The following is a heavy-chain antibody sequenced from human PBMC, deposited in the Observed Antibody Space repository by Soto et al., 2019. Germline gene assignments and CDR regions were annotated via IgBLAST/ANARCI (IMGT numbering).Heavy chain of an antibody. CDR2: INKAGSEK. V-gene: IGHV3-7*01. J-gene: IGHJ4*02. CDR1: GFTFSSFW. Sequence: GGSLRLSCAASGFTFSSFWITWVRQAPGKGLEWVANINKAGSEKNYEGSVKGRFTLSRDTAENSVYLQMNSLRADDTAVYYCERDFGGQDLDYWGQGTLVTVSS. D-gene: IGHD3-3*01. CDR3: ERDFGGQDLDY.